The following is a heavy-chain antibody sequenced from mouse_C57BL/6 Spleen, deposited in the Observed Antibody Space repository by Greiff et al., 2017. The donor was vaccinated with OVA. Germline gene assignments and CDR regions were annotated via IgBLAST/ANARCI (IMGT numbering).Heavy chain of an antibody. J-gene: IGHJ4*01. CDR3: AGRKDAMDY. CDR1: GFTFSSYG. CDR2: ISSGGSYT. V-gene: IGHV5-6*01. Sequence: EVKLVESGGDLVKPGGSLKLSCAASGFTFSSYGMSWVRQTPDKRLEWVATISSGGSYTYYPDSVKGRFTISRDNAKNTLYLQMSSLKSEDTAMYYCAGRKDAMDYWGQGTSVTVSS.